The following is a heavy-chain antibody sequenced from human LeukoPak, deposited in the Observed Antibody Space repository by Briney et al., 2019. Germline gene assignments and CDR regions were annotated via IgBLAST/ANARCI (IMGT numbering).Heavy chain of an antibody. CDR1: GASASSYY. J-gene: IGHJ3*02. CDR2: IDASGST. Sequence: PSETLSLTCTVPGASASSYYRIWIRQPAGRGLEWIGRIDASGSTNYNPSLKSRVTMSVDSSKNQFSLKVSSVTAADTAVYYCARKDGDIWGQGTMVTVSS. D-gene: IGHD5-24*01. V-gene: IGHV4-4*07. CDR3: ARKDGDI.